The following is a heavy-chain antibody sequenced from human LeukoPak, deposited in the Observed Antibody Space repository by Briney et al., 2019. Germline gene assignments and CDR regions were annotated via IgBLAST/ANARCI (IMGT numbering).Heavy chain of an antibody. D-gene: IGHD2-2*02. CDR3: AKCPSIVVVPAATPFDY. CDR1: GFTFSSYA. V-gene: IGHV3-23*01. Sequence: GGSLRLSCAASGFTFSSYAMSWVRQAPGKGLEWVSAISGSGGSTYYADSVKGRFTVSRDNSKNTLYLQMNSLRAEDTAVYYCAKCPSIVVVPAATPFDYWGQGTLVTVSS. J-gene: IGHJ4*02. CDR2: ISGSGGST.